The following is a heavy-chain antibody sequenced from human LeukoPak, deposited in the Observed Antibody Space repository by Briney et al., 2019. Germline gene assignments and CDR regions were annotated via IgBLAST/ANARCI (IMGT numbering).Heavy chain of an antibody. Sequence: GGSLRLSCAASGFTFSSYSMNWVRQAPGKGLEWVSSISSSSSYIYYADSVKGRFTISRDNAKNSLYLQMNSLRAEDTAVYYCAREAELLWFGEEAFDIWGQGTVVTVSS. D-gene: IGHD3-10*01. J-gene: IGHJ3*02. CDR3: AREAELLWFGEEAFDI. CDR2: ISSSSSYI. CDR1: GFTFSSYS. V-gene: IGHV3-21*01.